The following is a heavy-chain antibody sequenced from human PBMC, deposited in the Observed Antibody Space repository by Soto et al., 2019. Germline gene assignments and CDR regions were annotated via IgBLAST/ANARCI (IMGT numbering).Heavy chain of an antibody. CDR1: GFTFSSYW. CDR2: IKQDGSEK. J-gene: IGHJ4*02. Sequence: GGSLRLSCAASGFTFSSYWMSWVRQAPGKGLEWVANIKQDGSEKYYVDSVKGRFTISRDNAKNSLYLQMNSLRAEDTAVYYCARDLGPRLGYCSGGSCYYFDYWGQGTLVTVSS. D-gene: IGHD2-15*01. V-gene: IGHV3-7*01. CDR3: ARDLGPRLGYCSGGSCYYFDY.